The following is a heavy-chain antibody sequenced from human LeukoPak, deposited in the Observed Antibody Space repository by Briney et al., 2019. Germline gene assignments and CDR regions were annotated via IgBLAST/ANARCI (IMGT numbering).Heavy chain of an antibody. CDR3: ARDYTGYFP. D-gene: IGHD3-9*01. CDR1: GFTFSSYW. V-gene: IGHV3-7*03. CDR2: IKTDGSEK. Sequence: GGSLRLSCEASGFTFSSYWMSWVRQAPGKGLEWVANIKTDGSEKYYVDSVKGRYTISRDNAKNSLYLQMNSLRAEDTAVYFCARDYTGYFPWGQGTLVIVSS. J-gene: IGHJ5*02.